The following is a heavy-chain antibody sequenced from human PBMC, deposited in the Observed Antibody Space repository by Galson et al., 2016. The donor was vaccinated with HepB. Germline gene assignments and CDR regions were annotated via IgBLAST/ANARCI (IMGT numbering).Heavy chain of an antibody. CDR3: ARVPLLFVDAVGYDAFDI. Sequence: CAISGDSVSSDSATWNWIRQSPPRGLEWLGRTYYRSKWHNDYALSVKRRISTNADTSKNQISLQLNSVSPEDTAVYYCARVPLLFVDAVGYDAFDIWGQGTLVTVSS. CDR1: GDSVSSDSAT. J-gene: IGHJ3*02. D-gene: IGHD3-22*01. V-gene: IGHV6-1*01. CDR2: TYYRSKWHN.